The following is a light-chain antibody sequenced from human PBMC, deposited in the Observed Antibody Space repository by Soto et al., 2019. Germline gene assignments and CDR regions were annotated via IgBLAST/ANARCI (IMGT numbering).Light chain of an antibody. Sequence: QSVLTQPPSTSGTPGQRVTISCSGSRSNIGSSSVNWYQELPGSAPKLVIYYNDQRASGVPDRFSGSKSGASASLVISGLQSEDEADYYCATWDASLDSFVFGTGTKLTVL. J-gene: IGLJ1*01. CDR3: ATWDASLDSFV. V-gene: IGLV1-44*01. CDR1: RSNIGSSS. CDR2: YND.